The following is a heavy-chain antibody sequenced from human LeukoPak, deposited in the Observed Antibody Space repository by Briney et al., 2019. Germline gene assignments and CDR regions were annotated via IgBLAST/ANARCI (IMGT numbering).Heavy chain of an antibody. CDR2: ISSSSSYI. J-gene: IGHJ4*02. CDR3: ARKSGSYMIDY. Sequence: PGGSLRLSCAASGFTFSSYSMNWVRQAPGKGLEWVYSISSSSSYIYYADSVKGRFAISRDNAKNSLYLQMNSLRAEDTAVYYGARKSGSYMIDYWGQGTLVTVSS. CDR1: GFTFSSYS. V-gene: IGHV3-21*01. D-gene: IGHD1-26*01.